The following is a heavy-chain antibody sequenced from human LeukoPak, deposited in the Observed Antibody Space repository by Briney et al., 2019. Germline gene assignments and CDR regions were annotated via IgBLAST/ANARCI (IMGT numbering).Heavy chain of an antibody. V-gene: IGHV4-34*01. CDR1: GGSFSGYY. D-gene: IGHD3-3*01. Sequence: SKTLSLTCAVYGGSFSGYYWSWIRQPPGKGLEWIGEINHSGSTNYNPSLKSRVTISVDTSKNQFSLKLSSVTAADTAVYYCARLYYDFWSGYYKALNWFDPWGQGTLVTVSS. CDR2: INHSGST. J-gene: IGHJ5*02. CDR3: ARLYYDFWSGYYKALNWFDP.